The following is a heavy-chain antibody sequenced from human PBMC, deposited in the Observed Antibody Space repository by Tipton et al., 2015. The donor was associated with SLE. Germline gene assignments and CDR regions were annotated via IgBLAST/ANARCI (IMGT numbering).Heavy chain of an antibody. CDR2: ISYSGST. Sequence: TLSLTCTVSGGSISSGGYYWSWIRQSPGKGLEWIGYISYSGSTNYNSSLKSRLTISVDTSKNQFSLKLTSVTAADTAVYYCARAPGLDRDYFYYYYGMDVWGQGTTVTVSS. CDR3: ARAPGLDRDYFYYYYGMDV. J-gene: IGHJ6*02. D-gene: IGHD3-10*01. CDR1: GGSISSGGYY. V-gene: IGHV4-31*03.